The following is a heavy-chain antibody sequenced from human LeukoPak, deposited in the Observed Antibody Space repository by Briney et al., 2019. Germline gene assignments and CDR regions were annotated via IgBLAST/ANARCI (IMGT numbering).Heavy chain of an antibody. J-gene: IGHJ4*02. CDR2: ISGSVGST. Sequence: WGSLRLSWSAAGFTFCSYARSWVRQAPGEGLGWGAAISGSVGSTYYADSVKGRFTISRDNSKNTLYLQMNSLRAEDTAVYYCAKEQLRFLEWLPDYWGQGTLVTVSS. V-gene: IGHV3-23*01. CDR3: AKEQLRFLEWLPDY. CDR1: GFTFCSYA. D-gene: IGHD3-3*01.